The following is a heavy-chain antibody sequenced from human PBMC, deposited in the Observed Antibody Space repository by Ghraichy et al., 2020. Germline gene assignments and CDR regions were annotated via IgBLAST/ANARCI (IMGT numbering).Heavy chain of an antibody. V-gene: IGHV3-23*01. CDR3: AKGGSGYYYPN. J-gene: IGHJ4*02. Sequence: GGSLRLSCAGSGFTFINYAMSWVRQAPGKGLEWVSGISGSGGSTYYADSVKGRFTISRDNSKNTLYLQMNSLRADDTALYYCAKGGSGYYYPNWGQGTLVTVSS. CDR1: GFTFINYA. D-gene: IGHD3-22*01. CDR2: ISGSGGST.